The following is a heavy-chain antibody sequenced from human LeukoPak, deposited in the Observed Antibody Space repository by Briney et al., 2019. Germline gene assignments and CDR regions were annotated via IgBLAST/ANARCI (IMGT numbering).Heavy chain of an antibody. Sequence: SETLSLTCTVSGGSISSYYWSCIRQPPGKGLEWIGYIYYRGNTIYNPSLKSRVTMSVDTSKNQFSLRLRSVTAADTAVYYCASSRGYDSFAFDIWGQGTMVTVSS. D-gene: IGHD2-15*01. CDR2: IYYRGNT. V-gene: IGHV4-59*01. CDR3: ASSRGYDSFAFDI. J-gene: IGHJ3*02. CDR1: GGSISSYY.